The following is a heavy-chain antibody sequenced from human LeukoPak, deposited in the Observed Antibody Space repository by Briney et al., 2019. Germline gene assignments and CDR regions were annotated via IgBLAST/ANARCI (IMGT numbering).Heavy chain of an antibody. CDR3: ARDDALIEWEPRYFDY. Sequence: GASVKVSCKASGYTFTSYAMNWVRQAPGQGLEWMGWINTNTGNPTYAQGFTGRFVFSLDTSVSTAYLQISSLKAEDTAAYYCARDDALIEWEPRYFDYWGQGTLVTVSS. CDR2: INTNTGNP. V-gene: IGHV7-4-1*02. D-gene: IGHD1-26*01. J-gene: IGHJ4*02. CDR1: GYTFTSYA.